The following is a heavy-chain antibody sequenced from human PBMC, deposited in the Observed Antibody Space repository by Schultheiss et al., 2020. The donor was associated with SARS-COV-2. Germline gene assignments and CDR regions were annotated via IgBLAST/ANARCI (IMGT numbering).Heavy chain of an antibody. J-gene: IGHJ4*02. V-gene: IGHV4-34*09. CDR2: ILHTGIT. D-gene: IGHD3-10*01. CDR1: GFTFSSYD. CDR3: ARGDYFGSGTRD. Sequence: LRLSCAGSGFTFSSYDMNWVRQAPGKGLEWIGYILHTGITHYNPSLSSRLTMSIDTSKNQFSLHLTSVTAADTAVYYCARGDYFGSGTRDWGQGTLVTVSS.